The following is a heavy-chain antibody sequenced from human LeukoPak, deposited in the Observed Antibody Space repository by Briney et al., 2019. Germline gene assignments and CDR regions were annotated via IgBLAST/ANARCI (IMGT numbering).Heavy chain of an antibody. D-gene: IGHD2-2*01. CDR2: IIPIFGTA. J-gene: IGHJ6*03. V-gene: IGHV1-69*05. Sequence: ASVKVSCKSSGDTLTSYDISWVRQAPGQGLEWMGGIIPIFGTANYAQKFQGRVTITTDESTSTAYMELSSLRSEDTAVYYCALIPLYCSSTSCYDSNYYYYYYYMDVWGKGTTVTVTS. CDR3: ALIPLYCSSTSCYDSNYYYYYYYMDV. CDR1: GDTLTSYD.